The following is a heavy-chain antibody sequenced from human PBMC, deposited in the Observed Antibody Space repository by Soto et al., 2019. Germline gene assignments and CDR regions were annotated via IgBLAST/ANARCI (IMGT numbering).Heavy chain of an antibody. J-gene: IGHJ6*02. CDR2: IDWDDDK. V-gene: IGHV2-70*01. CDR3: ARITAYYYGSGSYRYYYYGMDV. CDR1: GFSLSTSGMC. Sequence: SGPTLVNPTQTLTLTCTFAGFSLSTSGMCVSWIRQPPGKALEWVALIDWDDDKYYSTSLKTRLTISKDTSKNQVVLTMTNMDPVDTATYYCARITAYYYGSGSYRYYYYGMDVWGQGTTVTVSS. D-gene: IGHD3-10*01.